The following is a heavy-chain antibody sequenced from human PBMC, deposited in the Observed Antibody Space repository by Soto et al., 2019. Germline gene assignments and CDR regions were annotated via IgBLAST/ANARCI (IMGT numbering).Heavy chain of an antibody. V-gene: IGHV2-26*01. D-gene: IGHD3-9*01. CDR3: ARMKVDSYQFYYAMDV. CDR1: GFSLTTGKMG. CDR2: IFSDNER. Sequence: SGPTLVNPTETLTLTCTVSGFSLTTGKMGVSWIRQPPGKALEWLAHIFSDNERSYSTSLQGRLTISKDTSGSQVVLSMTNVDPVDTATYYCARMKVDSYQFYYAMDVWGQGTTVTAP. J-gene: IGHJ6*02.